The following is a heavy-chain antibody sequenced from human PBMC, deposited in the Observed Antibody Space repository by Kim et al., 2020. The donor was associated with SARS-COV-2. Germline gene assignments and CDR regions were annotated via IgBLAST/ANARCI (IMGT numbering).Heavy chain of an antibody. V-gene: IGHV3-23*01. D-gene: IGHD5-12*01. CDR2: ISGSGGST. J-gene: IGHJ4*02. CDR1: GFTFSSYA. Sequence: GGSLRLSCAASGFTFSSYAMSWVRQAPGKGLEWVSAISGSGGSTYYADSVKGRFTISRDNSKNTLYLQMNSLRAEDTAVYYCAKSPRDGYNLGEYYFDYWGQGTLVTVSS. CDR3: AKSPRDGYNLGEYYFDY.